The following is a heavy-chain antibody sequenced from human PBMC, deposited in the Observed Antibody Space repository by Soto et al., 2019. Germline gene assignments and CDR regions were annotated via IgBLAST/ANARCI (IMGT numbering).Heavy chain of an antibody. V-gene: IGHV3-9*01. CDR2: ISWNSGSI. Sequence: EVQLVESGGGLVQPGRSLRLSCAASGFTFDDYAMHWVRQAPGKGLEWVSGISWNSGSIGYADSVKGRFTISRDNAKNSLYLQMNSLRAEDTALYYCAKEKDSSSWSDYWGQGTLVTVSS. CDR1: GFTFDDYA. J-gene: IGHJ4*02. CDR3: AKEKDSSSWSDY. D-gene: IGHD6-13*01.